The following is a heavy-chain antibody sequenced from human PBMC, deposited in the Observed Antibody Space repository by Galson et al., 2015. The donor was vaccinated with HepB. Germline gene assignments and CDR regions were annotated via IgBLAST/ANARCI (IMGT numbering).Heavy chain of an antibody. CDR3: AGSIAAAGENFDY. J-gene: IGHJ4*02. CDR2: ISAGNGNT. V-gene: IGHV1-3*01. Sequence: KVSCKASGYTFTSYAMHWVRQAPGQRLEWMGWISAGNGNTKYSQKFQGRVTITRDTSASTAYMELSSLRSEDTAVYYCAGSIAAAGENFDYWGQGTLVTVSS. D-gene: IGHD6-13*01. CDR1: GYTFTSYA.